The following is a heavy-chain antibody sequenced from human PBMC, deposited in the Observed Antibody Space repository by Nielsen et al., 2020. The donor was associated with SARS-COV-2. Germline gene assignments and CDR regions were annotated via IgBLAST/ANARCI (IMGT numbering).Heavy chain of an antibody. CDR1: GFTFSSYG. Sequence: SLKISCAASGFTFSSYGMHWVRQAPGKGLEWVAVISYDGSNKYYADSVKGRFTISRDNSKNTLYLQMNSLRAEDTAVYYCAKDLFFVSVRRTTVTNHYYYYGMDVWGQGTTVTVSS. V-gene: IGHV3-30*18. D-gene: IGHD4-17*01. CDR2: ISYDGSNK. J-gene: IGHJ6*02. CDR3: AKDLFFVSVRRTTVTNHYYYYGMDV.